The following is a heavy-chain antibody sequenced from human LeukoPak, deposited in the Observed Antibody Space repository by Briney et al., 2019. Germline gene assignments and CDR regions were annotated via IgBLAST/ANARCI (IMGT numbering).Heavy chain of an antibody. D-gene: IGHD3-22*01. CDR2: ISYDGSNK. J-gene: IGHJ4*02. CDR3: ARGYYDSSLYYPHFAY. Sequence: GGSLRLSCAASGFTFSSYAMHWVRQAPGKGLEWVAVISYDGSNKYYADSVKGRFTISRDNSKNTLYLQMNSLRAEDTAVYYCARGYYDSSLYYPHFAYWGQGTLVTVSS. CDR1: GFTFSSYA. V-gene: IGHV3-30*04.